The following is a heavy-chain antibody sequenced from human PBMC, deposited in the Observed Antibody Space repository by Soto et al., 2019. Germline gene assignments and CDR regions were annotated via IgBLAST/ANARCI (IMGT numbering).Heavy chain of an antibody. V-gene: IGHV4-4*02. Sequence: QVQLQESGPRLVKPSETLFLTCTVSGVSITTDKWWSWVHQPPGKGLEWIGEIWQGGNTNYNPSLKSRVTLSLDTSSNQFSLRVTSVTAADTAVYYCAMNPCGGGRCDTAFAVWDQGTTVTVSP. CDR1: GVSITTDKW. CDR2: IWQGGNT. D-gene: IGHD2-15*01. CDR3: AMNPCGGGRCDTAFAV. J-gene: IGHJ3*01.